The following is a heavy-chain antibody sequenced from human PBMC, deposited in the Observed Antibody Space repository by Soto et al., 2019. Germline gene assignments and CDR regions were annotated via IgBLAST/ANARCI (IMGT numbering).Heavy chain of an antibody. CDR3: ARDRRQFGGSYPFPPDY. J-gene: IGHJ4*02. CDR2: ISAYNGNT. D-gene: IGHD1-26*01. Sequence: QVQVVQSGAEVKKPGASVKVSCKASGYTFISYGFSWVRQAPGQGLEWMGWISAYNGNTNYAQKFQGRVTMTTDTPTSTAYMELRSLRSDDTAVYYCARDRRQFGGSYPFPPDYWGQGTLVNVSS. CDR1: GYTFISYG. V-gene: IGHV1-18*01.